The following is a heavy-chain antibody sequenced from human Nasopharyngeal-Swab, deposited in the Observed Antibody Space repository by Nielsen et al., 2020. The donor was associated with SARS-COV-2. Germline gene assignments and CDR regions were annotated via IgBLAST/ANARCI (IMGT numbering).Heavy chain of an antibody. CDR2: INHKRGT. V-gene: IGHV4-34*01. CDR3: ARAHYDYIWGSYRSAFRDDAFDI. Sequence: WIRQPPGKGLEWIGEINHKRGTNYNPSLESRVTVSLDTSKSQLSLRLISVTAADTAVYYCARAHYDYIWGSYRSAFRDDAFDIWGQGTMVTVSS. J-gene: IGHJ3*02. D-gene: IGHD3-16*02.